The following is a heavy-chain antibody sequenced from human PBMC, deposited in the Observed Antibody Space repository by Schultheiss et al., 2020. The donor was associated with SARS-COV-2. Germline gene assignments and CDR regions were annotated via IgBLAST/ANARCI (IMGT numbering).Heavy chain of an antibody. CDR3: ARAKYSSSSVYYYGMDV. CDR1: GFTVSSNY. CDR2: IYSGGST. D-gene: IGHD6-6*01. J-gene: IGHJ6*02. Sequence: GESLKISCAASGFTVSSNYMSWVRQAPGKGLEWVSVIYSGGSTYYADSVKGRFTISRDNSKNTLYLQMNSLRAEDTAVYYCARAKYSSSSVYYYGMDVWGQGTTVTVSS. V-gene: IGHV3-53*01.